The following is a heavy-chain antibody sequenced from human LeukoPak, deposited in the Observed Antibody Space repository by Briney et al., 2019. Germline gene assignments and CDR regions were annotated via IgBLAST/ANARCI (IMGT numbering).Heavy chain of an antibody. CDR3: ARGSSSLPYFDY. D-gene: IGHD6-13*01. CDR2: ISYDGSNK. V-gene: IGHV3-30-3*01. Sequence: GGSLRLSCAASGFTFSSYWMSWVRQAPGKGLEWVAVISYDGSNKYYADSVKGRFTISRDNSKNTLYLQMNSLRAEDTAVYYCARGSSSLPYFDYWGQGTLVTVSS. J-gene: IGHJ4*02. CDR1: GFTFSSYW.